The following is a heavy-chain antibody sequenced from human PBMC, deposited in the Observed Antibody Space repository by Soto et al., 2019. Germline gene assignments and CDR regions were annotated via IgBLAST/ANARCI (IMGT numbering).Heavy chain of an antibody. Sequence: QVQLVESGGGVVQPGRSLRLSCAASGFTFSSYGMHWVRQAPGKGLEWVAVISYDGSNKYYADSVKGRFTISRDNSKNTLHLQMNSLRAEDTAVYYCAKDLVGAPDYWGQGTLVTVSS. V-gene: IGHV3-30*18. CDR1: GFTFSSYG. CDR2: ISYDGSNK. D-gene: IGHD1-26*01. J-gene: IGHJ4*02. CDR3: AKDLVGAPDY.